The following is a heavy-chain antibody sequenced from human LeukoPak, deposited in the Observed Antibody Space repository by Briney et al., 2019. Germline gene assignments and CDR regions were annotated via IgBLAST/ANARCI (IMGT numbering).Heavy chain of an antibody. Sequence: ASVKVSCKASGYTFTGYYMHWVRQAPGQGLEWMGWINPNSGGTNYAQKFQGRVTMTRDTSISTAYMELSRLRSDDTAVYYCARGIEYSRSSSRFDPWGQGTLVTVSS. CDR3: ARGIEYSRSSSRFDP. V-gene: IGHV1-2*02. CDR2: INPNSGGT. D-gene: IGHD6-6*01. J-gene: IGHJ5*02. CDR1: GYTFTGYY.